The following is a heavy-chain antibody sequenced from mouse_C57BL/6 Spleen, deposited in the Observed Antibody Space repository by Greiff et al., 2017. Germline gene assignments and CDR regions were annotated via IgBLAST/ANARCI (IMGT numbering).Heavy chain of an antibody. CDR3: ARDRAY. Sequence: ESGPGLVKPSQSLSLTCSVTGYSITSGYYWNWIRQFPGNKLEWMGYISYDGSNNYNPSLKNRISITRDTSKNQFFLKLNSVTTEDTATYYCARDRAYWGQGTLVTVSA. CDR1: GYSITSGYY. J-gene: IGHJ3*01. V-gene: IGHV3-6*01. CDR2: ISYDGSN.